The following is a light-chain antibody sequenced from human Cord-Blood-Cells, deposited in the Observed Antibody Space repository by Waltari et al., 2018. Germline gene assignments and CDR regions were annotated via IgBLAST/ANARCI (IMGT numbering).Light chain of an antibody. CDR3: QQYNSYSPT. CDR1: QSIGSW. V-gene: IGKV1-5*01. CDR2: DAS. J-gene: IGKJ1*01. Sequence: DIQMTQSPSTLSASVGDRVTITCRASQSIGSWLAWYQQKPGKAPKLLIYDASSLESGVPSRFSGSGSGTEFTLTISSLQPDDFATYYSQQYNSYSPTFGQGTKVEIK.